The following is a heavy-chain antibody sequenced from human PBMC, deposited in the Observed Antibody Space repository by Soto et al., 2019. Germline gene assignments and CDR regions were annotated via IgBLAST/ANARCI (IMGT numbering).Heavy chain of an antibody. J-gene: IGHJ6*01. Sequence: QVQLVESGGGVVQPGRTLRLSCAASGFTFSSYAMHWVRQAPGKGLEWVAVISYDGSNKYYADSVKGRFTISRDNSKNTLYLQMNSLRTEDTALYYCASDRSRYNWHDLRYYFYGMDVLGQGTTVTVSA. CDR3: ASDRSRYNWHDLRYYFYGMDV. CDR2: ISYDGSNK. V-gene: IGHV3-30-3*01. CDR1: GFTFSSYA. D-gene: IGHD1-1*01.